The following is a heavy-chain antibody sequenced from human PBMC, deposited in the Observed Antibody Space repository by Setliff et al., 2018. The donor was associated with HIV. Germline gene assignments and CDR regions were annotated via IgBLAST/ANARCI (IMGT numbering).Heavy chain of an antibody. V-gene: IGHV4-4*07. CDR3: ARDWVTRSNYYGSGSPWYFDF. J-gene: IGHJ2*01. Sequence: SETLSLTCTVSGDSIGDYYWNWIRQPAGKGLEWIGRVYASAYSNYNPSLKSRVTMSVDMSQNQFSLKLRSVNAADTAVYYCARDWVTRSNYYGSGSPWYFDFWGRGILVTVSS. CDR1: GDSIGDYY. CDR2: VYASAYS. D-gene: IGHD3-10*01.